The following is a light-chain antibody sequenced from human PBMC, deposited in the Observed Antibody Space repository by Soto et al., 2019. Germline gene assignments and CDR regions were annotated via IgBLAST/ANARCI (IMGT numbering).Light chain of an antibody. V-gene: IGKV1-33*01. CDR3: QQYDDLPLT. CDR2: DAS. Sequence: DIQMTQSPSSLSASVGDRVTITCQASQDINNYLGWYQQKPGKAPKLLIYDASNLETGVPSRFIGSGSGTDFTFTISSLQPEDIARYFCQQYDDLPLTFGGGTKVEIK. CDR1: QDINNY. J-gene: IGKJ4*01.